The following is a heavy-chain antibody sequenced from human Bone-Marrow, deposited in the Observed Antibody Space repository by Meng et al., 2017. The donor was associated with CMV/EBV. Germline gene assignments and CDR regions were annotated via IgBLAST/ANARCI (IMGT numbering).Heavy chain of an antibody. J-gene: IGHJ4*02. Sequence: GESLKISCAASGSTVNSNYLSWVRQAPGKGLEWVLSISGSGGNIYYSDSAKGRFTISRDNSRKTLFLQADSLRAEDTALYYCAKGRAGYSGCYLGDSWGQGTLVTVSS. CDR1: GSTVNSNY. CDR2: ISGSGGNI. V-gene: IGHV3-23*01. D-gene: IGHD1-26*01. CDR3: AKGRAGYSGCYLGDS.